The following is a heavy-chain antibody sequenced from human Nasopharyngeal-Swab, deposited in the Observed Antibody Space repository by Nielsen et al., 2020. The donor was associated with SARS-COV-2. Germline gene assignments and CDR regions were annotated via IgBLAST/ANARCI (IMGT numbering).Heavy chain of an antibody. D-gene: IGHD3-22*01. Sequence: ASVKVSCNASGHTFSSYGVSWLLQAPAQGLEWMGWISPNNGYSNYAQKFQGRVTMTTDTSTSTAYMELRSLRSDDTAVYYCARYDYYDNSGSDYWGQGTLVTVSS. V-gene: IGHV1-18*01. CDR1: GHTFSSYG. CDR3: ARYDYYDNSGSDY. CDR2: ISPNNGYS. J-gene: IGHJ4*02.